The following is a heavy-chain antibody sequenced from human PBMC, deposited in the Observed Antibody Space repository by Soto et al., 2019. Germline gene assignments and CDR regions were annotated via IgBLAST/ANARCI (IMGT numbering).Heavy chain of an antibody. V-gene: IGHV1-58*01. D-gene: IGHD3-3*01. J-gene: IGHJ6*01. CDR1: GFTFTRSA. CDR2: IVVGSGNT. Sequence: SVKVSCKASGFTFTRSAVQWVRQARGQRLEWIGWIVVGSGNTNYAQKFQERVTITRDMSTGTAYMELSSLRSEETAVYYCAATHRHGYDFWSGSRPYYYYGMDVWGQGTTGTVSS. CDR3: AATHRHGYDFWSGSRPYYYYGMDV.